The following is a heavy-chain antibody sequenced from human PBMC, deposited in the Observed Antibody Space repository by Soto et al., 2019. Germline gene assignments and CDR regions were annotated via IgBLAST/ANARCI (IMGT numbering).Heavy chain of an antibody. V-gene: IGHV3-23*01. J-gene: IGHJ6*02. Sequence: LSLSCAASGFTFSSYAMIWVRQAPGKGLEWVSAISGSGGSTYYADSVKGRFTISRDNPKNTLYPQMNSLRAEDTAVYYCANGHYYYYGMDVWGQGTTVTVSS. CDR1: GFTFSSYA. CDR3: ANGHYYYYGMDV. CDR2: ISGSGGST.